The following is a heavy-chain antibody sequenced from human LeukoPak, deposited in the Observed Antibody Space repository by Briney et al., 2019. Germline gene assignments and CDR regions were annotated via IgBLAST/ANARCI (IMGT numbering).Heavy chain of an antibody. V-gene: IGHV4-38-2*02. D-gene: IGHD3-3*01. Sequence: SEALSLTCTVSGYSISSGYYWGWIRQPPGKGLEWIGSIYHSGSTYYNPSLKSRVTISVDTSKNQFSLKLSSVTAADTAVYYCARDSRNYDFWSGYLNWFDPWGQGTLVTVSS. CDR2: IYHSGST. CDR1: GYSISSGYY. J-gene: IGHJ5*02. CDR3: ARDSRNYDFWSGYLNWFDP.